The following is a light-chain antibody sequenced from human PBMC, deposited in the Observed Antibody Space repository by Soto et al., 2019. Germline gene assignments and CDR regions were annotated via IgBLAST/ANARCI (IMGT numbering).Light chain of an antibody. V-gene: IGKV3-15*01. J-gene: IGKJ4*01. CDR2: GAS. CDR3: QQYDNWPRT. Sequence: IVMTQSPATLSVSPGERVTLCCRASQSVSSNLAWYQQKPGQAPSLLIYGASTRASGIPARFSGSGSGTEFTLTISSLQSEDFAVYYCQQYDNWPRTFGGGTKVDIK. CDR1: QSVSSN.